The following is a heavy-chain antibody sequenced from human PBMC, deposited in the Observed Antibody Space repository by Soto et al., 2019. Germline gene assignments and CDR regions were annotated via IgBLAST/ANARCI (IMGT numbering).Heavy chain of an antibody. CDR2: IYYSGST. CDR1: GGSISSGGYY. Sequence: SETLSLTCTVSGGSISSGGYYWSWIRQHPGKGLEWIGYIYYSGSTYYNPSLKSRVTISVDTSKNQFSLKLSSVTATDTAVYYCARDSGIYGINDAFDIWGQGTMVTVSS. CDR3: ARDSGIYGINDAFDI. V-gene: IGHV4-31*03. D-gene: IGHD3-10*01. J-gene: IGHJ3*02.